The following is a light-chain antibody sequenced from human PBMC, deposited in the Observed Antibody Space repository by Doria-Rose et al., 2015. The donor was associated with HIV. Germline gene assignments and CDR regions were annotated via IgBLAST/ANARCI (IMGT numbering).Light chain of an antibody. CDR3: QQYSTSHET. Sequence: STYLAWYQHKPCQSPRLLIYAATRRATGIPDRFSGSGSGRDFTLTISRLEPEDFAVYDCQQYSTSHETVRQGTKVQF. J-gene: IGKJ1*01. V-gene: IGKV3-20*01. CDR2: AAT. CDR1: STY.